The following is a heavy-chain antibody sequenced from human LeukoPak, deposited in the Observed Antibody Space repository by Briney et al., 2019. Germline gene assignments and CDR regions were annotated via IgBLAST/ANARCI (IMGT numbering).Heavy chain of an antibody. J-gene: IGHJ4*02. Sequence: GASVKVSCKASGYTFTSNYIHWVRQAPGQGLEWMGVIYPRDGSTSYAQKFQGRVTVTRDTSTSTVHMELSGLRSEDTAVYYCARDQEGFDYWGQGTLVTVSS. CDR3: ARDQEGFDY. CDR2: IYPRDGST. V-gene: IGHV1-46*01. CDR1: GYTFTSNY.